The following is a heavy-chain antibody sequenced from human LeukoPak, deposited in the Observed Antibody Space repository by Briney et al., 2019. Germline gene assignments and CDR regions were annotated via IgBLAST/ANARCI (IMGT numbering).Heavy chain of an antibody. CDR1: GGTFSSYA. CDR2: IIPILGIA. CDR3: AYDSPHRFDY. D-gene: IGHD3-22*01. Sequence: ASVKVSCKASGGTFSSYAISWVRQAPGQGLEWMGRIIPILGIANYAQKFQGRVTITADKSTSTAYMELSSLRSEDTAVYYCAYDSPHRFDYWGQGTLVTVPS. J-gene: IGHJ4*02. V-gene: IGHV1-69*04.